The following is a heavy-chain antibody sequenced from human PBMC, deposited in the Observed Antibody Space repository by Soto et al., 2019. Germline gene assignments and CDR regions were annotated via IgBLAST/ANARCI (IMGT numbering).Heavy chain of an antibody. CDR3: AKDGGLAYCTKGVCDDQDY. J-gene: IGHJ4*02. Sequence: EVQLLESGGGLVQPGGSLRLSCAASGFTFSSYAMSWVRQAPGKGLEWVSAISGSGGSTYYADSVKGRFTISRDNSKNTLYLQMNSLRAEDTAVYYCAKDGGLAYCTKGVCDDQDYGGQGTLVTVSS. D-gene: IGHD2-8*01. V-gene: IGHV3-23*01. CDR1: GFTFSSYA. CDR2: ISGSGGST.